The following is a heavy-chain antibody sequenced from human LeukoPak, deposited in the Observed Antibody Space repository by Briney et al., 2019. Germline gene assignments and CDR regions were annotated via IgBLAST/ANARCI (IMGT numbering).Heavy chain of an antibody. V-gene: IGHV4-59*01. J-gene: IGHJ4*02. Sequence: PSETLSLTCTVSGGSISSYYWSWIRQPPGKGLEWIGYIYYSGSTNYNPSLTSRVTLSVDTSKNQFSLKLSSVTAADTAVHYCARDGDYGFDYWGQGTLVTVSS. CDR1: GGSISSYY. CDR3: ARDGDYGFDY. CDR2: IYYSGST. D-gene: IGHD4-17*01.